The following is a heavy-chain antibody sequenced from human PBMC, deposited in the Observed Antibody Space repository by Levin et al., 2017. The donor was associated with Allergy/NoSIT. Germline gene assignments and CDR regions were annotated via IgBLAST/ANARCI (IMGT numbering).Heavy chain of an antibody. D-gene: IGHD3/OR15-3a*01. CDR3: ITGQGRTHFDY. J-gene: IGHJ4*02. CDR2: IKRNTDGATT. CDR1: GFPFNEAW. Sequence: GGSLRLSCIASGFPFNEAWMSWVRQAPGQGLEWVGLIKRNTDGATTDYAAPVKGRFTLSRDDSKNTLYLQMNSLKPEDTAVDYCITGQGRTHFDYWGQGTQVTVSS. V-gene: IGHV3-15*01.